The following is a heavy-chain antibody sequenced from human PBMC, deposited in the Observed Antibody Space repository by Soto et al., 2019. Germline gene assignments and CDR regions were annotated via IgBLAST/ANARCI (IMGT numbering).Heavy chain of an antibody. Sequence: VQLVQSGAEVKKPGSSVKVSCKASGGTFSSYAISWVRQAPGQGLEWMGGIIPIFGTANYAQKFQGRVVISAGESTSTAYMELSSLRSEDTAVYYCARGVYSGGLVDYWGEGTLVTVSS. J-gene: IGHJ4*02. CDR1: GGTFSSYA. D-gene: IGHD6-19*01. CDR3: ARGVYSGGLVDY. CDR2: IIPIFGTA. V-gene: IGHV1-69*01.